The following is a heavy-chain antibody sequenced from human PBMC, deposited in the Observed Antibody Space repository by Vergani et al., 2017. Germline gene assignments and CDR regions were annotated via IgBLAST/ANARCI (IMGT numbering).Heavy chain of an antibody. CDR1: GFTFNEYW. Sequence: EVELLESGGGLVQPGGSLRLSCAASGFTFNEYWMHWARQVPGKGLVWVSGIKGDGDTISYADSVKGRFPIARDNAKNTLFLQMSSLRAEDTAVYYCARARKFRFGVVWENWFDPWGQGTLVTVSS. V-gene: IGHV3-74*01. CDR2: IKGDGDTI. CDR3: ARARKFRFGVVWENWFDP. J-gene: IGHJ5*02. D-gene: IGHD3-3*01.